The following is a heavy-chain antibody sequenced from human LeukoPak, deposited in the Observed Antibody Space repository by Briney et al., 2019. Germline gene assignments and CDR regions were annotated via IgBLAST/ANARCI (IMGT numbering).Heavy chain of an antibody. Sequence: KPSETLSLTCAVYGGSFSGYYWSWIRQPPGKGLEWIGEINHSGSTNYNPSLKSRVTISVDTSENQFSLKLSSVTAADTAVNYCARGRGYVWGSYRYRLSFDYWGQGTLVTVSS. V-gene: IGHV4-34*01. J-gene: IGHJ4*02. CDR2: INHSGST. CDR3: ARGRGYVWGSYRYRLSFDY. D-gene: IGHD3-16*02. CDR1: GGSFSGYY.